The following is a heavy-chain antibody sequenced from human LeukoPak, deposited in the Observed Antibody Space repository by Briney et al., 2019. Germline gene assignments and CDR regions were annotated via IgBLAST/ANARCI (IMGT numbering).Heavy chain of an antibody. CDR2: TYYRSKWYY. J-gene: IGHJ6*03. CDR3: ARGPQLVDFYYIDV. CDR1: EYSVSSNSAA. V-gene: IGHV6-1*01. Sequence: SQTLSLTCAISEYSVSSNSAAWNWIRQSPSRGLEWLGRTYYRSKWYYDYAVSVKSRITINPDTSKNQFSLQLNSVTPEDTAVYYCARGPQLVDFYYIDVWGKGTTVTVSS. D-gene: IGHD6-13*01.